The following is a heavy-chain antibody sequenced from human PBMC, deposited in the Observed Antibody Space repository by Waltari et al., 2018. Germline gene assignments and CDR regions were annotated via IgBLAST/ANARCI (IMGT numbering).Heavy chain of an antibody. CDR1: GVTFRGYA. V-gene: IGHV3-23*01. CDR3: AKWAAAGSFDY. Sequence: EVQLFESGVGLVPHGESLRLSCSAFGVTFRGYAISAPRQAPGEGLEWVSSISGSGGSTYYADSVKGRFTISRDNSKNTLYLQRNSLRAEDTAVYYCAKWAAAGSFDYWGQGTLVTVSS. J-gene: IGHJ4*02. CDR2: ISGSGGST. D-gene: IGHD6-13*01.